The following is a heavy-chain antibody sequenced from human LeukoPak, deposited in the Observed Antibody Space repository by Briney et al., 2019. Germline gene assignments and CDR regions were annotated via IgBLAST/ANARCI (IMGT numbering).Heavy chain of an antibody. J-gene: IGHJ4*02. V-gene: IGHV3-30*02. D-gene: IGHD1-7*01. CDR1: GFTFSSYG. CDR2: IRYDGSNK. Sequence: GGSLRLSCAASGFTFSSYGMHWVRQAPGKGLEWVAFIRYDGSNKYYADSVKGRLTISRDNSKNTLYLQMNSLRAENTAVYYCAKGSAGTLYYFDYWGQGTLVTVSS. CDR3: AKGSAGTLYYFDY.